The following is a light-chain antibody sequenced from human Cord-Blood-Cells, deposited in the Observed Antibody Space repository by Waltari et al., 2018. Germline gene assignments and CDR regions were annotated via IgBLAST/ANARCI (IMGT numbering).Light chain of an antibody. CDR2: AAS. CDR3: QQSYSTPFT. CDR1: QSISSY. V-gene: IGKV1-39*01. Sequence: DIQMTQYPSSLSASVGDRVTITCRASQSISSYLNWYHEKPGKAPKLLIYAASSLQSGVPSMFSGSGSGTDFTLTISSLQPEDFATYYCQQSYSTPFTFGPGTKVDIK. J-gene: IGKJ3*01.